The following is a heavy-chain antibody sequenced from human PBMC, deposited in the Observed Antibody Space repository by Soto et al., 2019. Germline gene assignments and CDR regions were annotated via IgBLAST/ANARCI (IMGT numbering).Heavy chain of an antibody. Sequence: ASVKVSCKTSGYTFTSYAMHWVRQAPGQRLEWMGWINADNGNTKYSQKFQGRITMTRNTSISTAYMELSSLSSDDTAVYYCARGARGVTMIRGVLGYWGQGTLVTVS. J-gene: IGHJ4*02. CDR2: INADNGNT. CDR1: GYTFTSYA. V-gene: IGHV1-3*01. D-gene: IGHD3-10*01. CDR3: ARGARGVTMIRGVLGY.